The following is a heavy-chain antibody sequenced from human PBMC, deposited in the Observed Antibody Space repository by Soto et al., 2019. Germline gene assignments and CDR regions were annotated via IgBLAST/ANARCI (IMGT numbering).Heavy chain of an antibody. CDR1: GSSFTGYW. D-gene: IGHD3-10*01. CDR3: ARLGRGVIIVFDY. J-gene: IGHJ4*02. CDR2: IYPGDSDT. Sequence: PGESLKISCKGSGSSFTGYWIGWVRQMPGQGLEWMGIIYPGDSDTRYSPSFQGQVTISADKSMSTAYLQWSSLKASDTAMYYCARLGRGVIIVFDYWGQGTLVTVSS. V-gene: IGHV5-51*01.